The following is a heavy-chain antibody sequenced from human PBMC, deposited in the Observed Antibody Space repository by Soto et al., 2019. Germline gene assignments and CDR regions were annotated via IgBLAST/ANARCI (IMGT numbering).Heavy chain of an antibody. J-gene: IGHJ4*02. V-gene: IGHV3-30*18. CDR1: GFTFSSYG. Sequence: QVQLVESGGGVVQPGRSLRLSCAASGFTFSSYGMHWVRQAPGKGLEWVAVISYDGSNKYYADSVKGRFTISRDNSKNTLYLQMNSLRAEDMAVFYCAKDYASNDFWSGYHDYWGQGTLVTVSS. CDR2: ISYDGSNK. D-gene: IGHD3-3*01. CDR3: AKDYASNDFWSGYHDY.